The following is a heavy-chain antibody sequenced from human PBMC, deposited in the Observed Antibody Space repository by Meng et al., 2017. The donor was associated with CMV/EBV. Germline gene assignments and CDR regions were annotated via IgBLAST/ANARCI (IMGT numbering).Heavy chain of an antibody. CDR1: VCTFSSYP. Sequence: SVHVSCKSSVCTFSSYPISWVRQAPGQGLEWMGRIIPILGIANYAQKFQGRVTITADKSTSTAYMELNSLRSDDTAVYYCARGPSSIAARQYYHYGMDVWGQGTTVTVSS. J-gene: IGHJ6*02. V-gene: IGHV1-69*04. CDR3: ARGPSSIAARQYYHYGMDV. CDR2: IIPILGIA. D-gene: IGHD6-6*01.